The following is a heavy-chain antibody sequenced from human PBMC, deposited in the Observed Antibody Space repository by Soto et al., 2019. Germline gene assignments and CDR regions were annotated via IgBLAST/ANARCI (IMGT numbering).Heavy chain of an antibody. Sequence: QVQLQESGPGLVKPSQTLSLTCTVSGGSISSGDYYWSWIRQPPGKGLEWIGYIYYSGSTYYNPSLESRVTLSVDTSKNQFSLKLSSVTAADTAVYYCARVTLLSLGLEWGDWGQGTLVTVSS. CDR1: GGSISSGDYY. CDR2: IYYSGST. CDR3: ARVTLLSLGLEWGD. J-gene: IGHJ4*02. D-gene: IGHD1-26*01. V-gene: IGHV4-30-4*01.